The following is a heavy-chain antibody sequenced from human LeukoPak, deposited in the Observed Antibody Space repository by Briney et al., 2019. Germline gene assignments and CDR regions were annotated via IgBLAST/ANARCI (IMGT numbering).Heavy chain of an antibody. D-gene: IGHD3-10*01. CDR1: GFTFSDYY. CDR3: ARGGVVITDWFDP. V-gene: IGHV3-11*05. J-gene: IGHJ5*02. Sequence: GGSLRLSCAASGFTFSDYYMNWIRQAPGKGLEWVTYISGSGGHTNYADSVKGRITISRDNAKSSLYLQMTSVGAEDTAVYYCARGGVVITDWFDPWGQGTLVTVS. CDR2: ISGSGGHT.